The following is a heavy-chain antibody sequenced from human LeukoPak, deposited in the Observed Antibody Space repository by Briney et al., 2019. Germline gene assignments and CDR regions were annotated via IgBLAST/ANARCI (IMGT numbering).Heavy chain of an antibody. CDR2: ISSSRGIT. J-gene: IGHJ6*03. D-gene: IGHD5-12*01. Sequence: GGSLRLSCAASGITFSDYTMHWVRQAPGKGLESVSGISSSRGITYYASFVRGRFTISRDNSKNTLHLQMGSLTVEDMAFYYCAITITGGNYYYMDVWGKGTTVTVSS. CDR3: AITITGGNYYYMDV. CDR1: GITFSDYT. V-gene: IGHV3-64*01.